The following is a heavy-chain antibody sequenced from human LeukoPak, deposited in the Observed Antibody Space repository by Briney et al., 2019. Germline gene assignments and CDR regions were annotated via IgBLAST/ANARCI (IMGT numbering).Heavy chain of an antibody. V-gene: IGHV1-2*02. CDR3: ARDLTTIHYYDSSGCYYESGLGY. J-gene: IGHJ4*02. CDR2: INPNSGGT. Sequence: ASVKVSCKASGYTFTGYYMHWVRQAPGQGLEWMGWINPNSGGTSYAQKFQGRVTMTRDTSISTAYMELSRLRSDDTAVYYCARDLTTIHYYDSSGCYYESGLGYWGQGTLVTVSS. D-gene: IGHD3-22*01. CDR1: GYTFTGYY.